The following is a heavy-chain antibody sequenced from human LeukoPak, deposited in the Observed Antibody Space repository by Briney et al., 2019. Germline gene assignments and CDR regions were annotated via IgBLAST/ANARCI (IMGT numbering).Heavy chain of an antibody. D-gene: IGHD6-13*01. CDR2: ISAYNGNT. CDR3: ARDEWIYSSAAAGTPNFDY. J-gene: IGHJ4*02. V-gene: IGHV1-18*01. Sequence: GSSVKVSCKASGYTFTSYGISWVRQAPGQGLEWMGWISAYNGNTNYAQKLQGRVTMTTDTSTSTAYMELRSLRSDDTAVYYCARDEWIYSSAAAGTPNFDYWGQGTLVTVSS. CDR1: GYTFTSYG.